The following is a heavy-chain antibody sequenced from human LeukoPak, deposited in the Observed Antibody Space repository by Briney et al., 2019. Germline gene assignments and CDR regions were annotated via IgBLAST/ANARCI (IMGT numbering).Heavy chain of an antibody. CDR2: IYYSGST. J-gene: IGHJ5*02. CDR3: ARDLRWELIPWFDP. Sequence: PSETLPLTCTVSGGSISSYYWSWIRQPPGKGLEWIGYIYYSGSTNYNPSLKSRVTISVDTSKNQFSLKLSSVTAADTAVYYCARDLRWELIPWFDPWGQGTLVTVSS. V-gene: IGHV4-59*01. D-gene: IGHD1-26*01. CDR1: GGSISSYY.